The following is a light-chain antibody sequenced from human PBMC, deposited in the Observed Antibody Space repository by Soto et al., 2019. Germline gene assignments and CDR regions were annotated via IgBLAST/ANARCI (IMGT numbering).Light chain of an antibody. Sequence: IQITQSTSSPSASVGDRVTITCQASQNINNYLNWYQQKPGRAPKLLIYDASNLEAGVPSRFRGSGSGTDFTFTISRLQPEDIATYYCQQYENLPTFGQGTRLEIK. CDR2: DAS. J-gene: IGKJ5*01. CDR1: QNINNY. CDR3: QQYENLPT. V-gene: IGKV1-33*01.